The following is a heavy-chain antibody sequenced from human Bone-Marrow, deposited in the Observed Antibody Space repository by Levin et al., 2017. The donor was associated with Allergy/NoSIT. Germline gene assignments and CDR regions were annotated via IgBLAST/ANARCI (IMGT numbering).Heavy chain of an antibody. CDR2: ISYDGSNK. V-gene: IGHV3-30*04. CDR1: GFTFSSYA. Sequence: LSLTCAASGFTFSSYAMHWVRQAPGKGLEWVAVISYDGSNKYYADSVKGRFTISRDNSKNTLYLQMNSLRAEDTAVYYCARDREASGSYFDYWGQGTLVTVSS. CDR3: ARDREASGSYFDY. D-gene: IGHD1-26*01. J-gene: IGHJ4*02.